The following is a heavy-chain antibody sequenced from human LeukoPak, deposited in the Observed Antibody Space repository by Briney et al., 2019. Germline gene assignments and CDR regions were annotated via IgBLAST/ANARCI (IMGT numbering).Heavy chain of an antibody. CDR1: GFTFSSYA. CDR2: ISGSGGST. V-gene: IGHV3-23*01. Sequence: GGSLRLSCAASGFTFSSYAMSWVRQAPGKGLEWVSAISGSGGSTYYADSVKGRFTISRDNSKDTLYLQMNSLRAEDTAVYYCAKVADSGSYPYYFDYWGQGTLVTVSS. CDR3: AKVADSGSYPYYFDY. J-gene: IGHJ4*02. D-gene: IGHD1-26*01.